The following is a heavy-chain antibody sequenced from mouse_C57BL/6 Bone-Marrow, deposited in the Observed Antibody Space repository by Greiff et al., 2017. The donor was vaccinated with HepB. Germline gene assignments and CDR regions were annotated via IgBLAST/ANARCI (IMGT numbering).Heavy chain of an antibody. CDR2: ISSGGDYI. CDR3: TRDEAYYYAMDY. J-gene: IGHJ4*01. CDR1: GFTFSSYA. V-gene: IGHV5-9-1*02. Sequence: EVKLVESGEGLVKPGGSLKLSCAASGFTFSSYAMSWVRQTPEKRLEWVAYISSGGDYIYYADTVKGRFTISRDNARNTLYLQMSSLKSEDTAMYYCTRDEAYYYAMDYWGQGTSVTVSS.